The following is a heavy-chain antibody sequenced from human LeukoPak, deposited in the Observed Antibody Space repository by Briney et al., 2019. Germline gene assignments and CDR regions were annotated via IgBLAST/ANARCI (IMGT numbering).Heavy chain of an antibody. D-gene: IGHD3-10*01. Sequence: GGSLRLSCAASGFAFNTYAMHWVRQAPGQGLEWVALIWHDGSHKFYSNSVRGQFTLSRDNSKNTVSLQMNNLRPEDTAVYFCARGIFGSGSYPDFWGQGTLVTVSS. CDR2: IWHDGSHK. CDR1: GFAFNTYA. V-gene: IGHV3-33*01. J-gene: IGHJ4*02. CDR3: ARGIFGSGSYPDF.